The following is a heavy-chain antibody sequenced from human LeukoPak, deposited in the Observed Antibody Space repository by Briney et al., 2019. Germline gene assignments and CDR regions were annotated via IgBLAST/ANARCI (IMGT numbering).Heavy chain of an antibody. Sequence: TGGSLRLSCAASGFTVSSNYMSWVRQAPGKRLEWVSVVYSDGRGFYVDSVKGRLTISRDTSKNTLYLQMNSLRAEDTAVYYCAKGYYDSSGYLDYWGQGTLVTVSS. D-gene: IGHD3-22*01. CDR3: AKGYYDSSGYLDY. J-gene: IGHJ4*02. CDR1: GFTVSSNY. CDR2: VYSDGRG. V-gene: IGHV3-53*01.